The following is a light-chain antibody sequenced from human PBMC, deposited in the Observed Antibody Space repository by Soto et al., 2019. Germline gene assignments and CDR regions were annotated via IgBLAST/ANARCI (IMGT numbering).Light chain of an antibody. Sequence: QSVLTQPPSVSAAPGQKVTISCSGSSSNIGNNYVSWYQQLPGTAPKLLIYDSNKRPSGIPDRFSGSKSGTSATLGITGLQTGDDADYYCGTWDSSLSAVVFSGGTKLTVL. CDR2: DSN. V-gene: IGLV1-51*01. CDR1: SSNIGNNY. CDR3: GTWDSSLSAVV. J-gene: IGLJ2*01.